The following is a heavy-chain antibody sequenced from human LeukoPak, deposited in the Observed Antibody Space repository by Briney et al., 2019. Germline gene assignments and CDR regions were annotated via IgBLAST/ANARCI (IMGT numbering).Heavy chain of an antibody. J-gene: IGHJ4*02. CDR3: AKRLGYYDSSEGYFDY. D-gene: IGHD3-22*01. CDR2: ISYDGSNK. CDR1: GFTFSSYG. V-gene: IGHV3-30*18. Sequence: PGRSLRLSCAASGFTFSSYGMHWVRQAPGEGLEWVAVISYDGSNKNYADSVKGRLTISRDISKNTLYLQMNSLRAEDTAVYYCAKRLGYYDSSEGYFDYWGQGTLVTVSS.